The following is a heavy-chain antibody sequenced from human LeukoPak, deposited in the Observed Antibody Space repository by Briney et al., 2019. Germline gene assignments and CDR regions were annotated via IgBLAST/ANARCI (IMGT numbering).Heavy chain of an antibody. D-gene: IGHD5-18*01. CDR3: ARGQEGYSYGYDFGY. V-gene: IGHV4-34*01. Sequence: SETLSLTCAVYGGSFSGYYWSWIRQPPGKGLEWIGEINHSGSTNYNPSLKSRVTISVDTSKNQFSLKLSSVTAADTAVYYCARGQEGYSYGYDFGYWGQGTLVTVSS. J-gene: IGHJ4*02. CDR2: INHSGST. CDR1: GGSFSGYY.